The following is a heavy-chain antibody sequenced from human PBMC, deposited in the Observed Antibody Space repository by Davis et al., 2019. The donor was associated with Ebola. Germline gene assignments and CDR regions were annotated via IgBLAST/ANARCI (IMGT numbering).Heavy chain of an antibody. CDR2: INRDGSST. D-gene: IGHD2-2*01. CDR3: VYQLLSVDCY. J-gene: IGHJ4*01. V-gene: IGHV3-74*01. CDR1: GFTFSSYW. Sequence: GESLKISCAASGFTFSSYWMHWVRQAPGKGLVWVAHINRDGSSTGYADSVKGRFTISRDNAKNTLYLQMNSRRAEDTAVYYCVYQLLSVDCYWGQGTLVTVSS.